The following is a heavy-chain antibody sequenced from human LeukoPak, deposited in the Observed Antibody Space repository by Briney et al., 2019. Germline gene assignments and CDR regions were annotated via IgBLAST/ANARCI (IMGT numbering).Heavy chain of an antibody. V-gene: IGHV5-51*01. CDR2: IYPSDSDT. D-gene: IGHD3-22*01. CDR3: ATPGHYYDSSNYPLK. J-gene: IGHJ4*02. Sequence: GESLKISCKGSGYSFTTYWIGWVRQKPGKGLEWMGIIYPSDSDTRYSQPFQGQVTISADKSISTAYLQWSSLKASDTAMYYCATPGHYYDSSNYPLKWGQGTLVTVSS. CDR1: GYSFTTYW.